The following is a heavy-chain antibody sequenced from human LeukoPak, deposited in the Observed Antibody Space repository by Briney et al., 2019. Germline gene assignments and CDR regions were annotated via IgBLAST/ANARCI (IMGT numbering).Heavy chain of an antibody. D-gene: IGHD6-6*01. CDR1: GGSFSGYY. J-gene: IGHJ3*02. Sequence: TSETLSLTCAVYGGSFSGYYWTWIRQPPGKGLEWIGEINHSGSTYYNPSLKSRVTISVDTSKNQFSLKLSSVTAADTAVYYCARDRVGIAARVAHDAFDIWGQGTMVTVSS. CDR2: INHSGST. CDR3: ARDRVGIAARVAHDAFDI. V-gene: IGHV4-34*01.